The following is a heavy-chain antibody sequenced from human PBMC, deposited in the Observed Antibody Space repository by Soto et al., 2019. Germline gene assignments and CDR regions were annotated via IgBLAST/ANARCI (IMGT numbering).Heavy chain of an antibody. D-gene: IGHD3-22*01. Sequence: GGSLRLSCAASGFTFSSYAMSWVRQAPGKGLEWVSAISGSGGSTYYADSVKGRFTISRDNSKNTLYLQMNGLRAEDTAVYYCAKDLLDYESSGYYYGIYYYYGMDVWGQGTTVTVSS. CDR3: AKDLLDYESSGYYYGIYYYYGMDV. J-gene: IGHJ6*02. CDR2: ISGSGGST. CDR1: GFTFSSYA. V-gene: IGHV3-23*01.